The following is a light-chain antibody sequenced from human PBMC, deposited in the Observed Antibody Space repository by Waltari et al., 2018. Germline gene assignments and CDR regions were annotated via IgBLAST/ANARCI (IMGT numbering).Light chain of an antibody. CDR1: SSDIGRYKY. J-gene: IGLJ2*01. CDR2: EVS. CDR3: SSYTNSGNVV. Sequence: QSALTQPASVSGSPGQAITNSGTGTSSDIGRYKYVSWSQQPPGKAPKLVISEVSNRPSGVSNRFSGSKSGNTASLTISGLQAEDGAHYYCSSYTNSGNVVFGGGTKLTVL. V-gene: IGLV2-14*01.